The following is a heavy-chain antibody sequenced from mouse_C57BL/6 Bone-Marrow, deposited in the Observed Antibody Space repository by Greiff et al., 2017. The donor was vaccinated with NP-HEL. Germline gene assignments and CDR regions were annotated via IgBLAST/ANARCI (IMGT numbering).Heavy chain of an antibody. D-gene: IGHD2-3*01. CDR1: GYTFTSYT. V-gene: IGHV1-4*01. Sequence: VKLKQSGAELARPGASVKMSCKASGYTFTSYTMHWVKQRPGPGLEWIGYINPSSGYTKYNQKFKDKATLTADKSSSTAYMQLISLTSEDSAVYYCARWHYDGYYRVYYYAMDYWGQGTSVTVSS. CDR2: INPSSGYT. J-gene: IGHJ4*01. CDR3: ARWHYDGYYRVYYYAMDY.